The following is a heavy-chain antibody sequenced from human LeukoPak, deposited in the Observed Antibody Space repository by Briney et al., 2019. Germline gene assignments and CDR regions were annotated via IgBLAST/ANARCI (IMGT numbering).Heavy chain of an antibody. CDR3: ASFSGSYYVIAFDI. J-gene: IGHJ3*02. D-gene: IGHD1-26*01. Sequence: ASVKVSCKVSGYTLTELSMHWVRQAPGKGLEWMGGFDPEDGETIYAQKFQGRVTMTEDTSTDTAYMELSSLRSEDTAVYYCASFSGSYYVIAFDIWGQGTMVTVSS. CDR2: FDPEDGET. V-gene: IGHV1-24*01. CDR1: GYTLTELS.